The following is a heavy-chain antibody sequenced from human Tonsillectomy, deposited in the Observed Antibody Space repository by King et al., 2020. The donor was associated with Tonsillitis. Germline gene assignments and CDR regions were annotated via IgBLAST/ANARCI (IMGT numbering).Heavy chain of an antibody. J-gene: IGHJ6*03. Sequence: VQLVESGGGVVQPGRSMRLSCAASGFTFSNYGMHWVRQAPGKGLEWVAFISYDGYNRYYADSVKGRFTISRDNSKNTLYLQMNSLRAEETAVYYCAKDWLDVGLRSHYSMDVWGKGTTVTVSS. V-gene: IGHV3-30*18. CDR3: AKDWLDVGLRSHYSMDV. CDR1: GFTFSNYG. D-gene: IGHD4-17*01. CDR2: ISYDGYNR.